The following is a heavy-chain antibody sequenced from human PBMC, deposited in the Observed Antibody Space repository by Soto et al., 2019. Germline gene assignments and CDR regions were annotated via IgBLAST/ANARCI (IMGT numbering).Heavy chain of an antibody. CDR2: ITCGGVYK. Sequence: GGSLRLSCAASGFTFSSYGMSWVRQAPGKGLEWVAGITCGGVYKYYADSVKGRFTISRDNSKNTLYLQMNSLRTEDTAVYYCARALDFWSAYFDYWGQGSLVTVSS. J-gene: IGHJ4*02. D-gene: IGHD3-3*01. CDR1: GFTFSSYG. CDR3: ARALDFWSAYFDY. V-gene: IGHV3-30*03.